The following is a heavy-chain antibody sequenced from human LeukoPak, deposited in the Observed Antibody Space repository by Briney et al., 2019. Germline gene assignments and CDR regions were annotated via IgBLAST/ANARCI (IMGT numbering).Heavy chain of an antibody. CDR1: GGTFSSYA. J-gene: IGHJ4*02. CDR2: IIPIFGTA. Sequence: WASVKVSCKASGGTFSSYAISWVRQAPGQGLEWMGGIIPIFGTANYAQKFQGRVTITADESTSTAYMELSSLRSEDTAVYYCAKRGTYDSSGFNFDYWGQGTLVTVSS. CDR3: AKRGTYDSSGFNFDY. V-gene: IGHV1-69*13. D-gene: IGHD3-22*01.